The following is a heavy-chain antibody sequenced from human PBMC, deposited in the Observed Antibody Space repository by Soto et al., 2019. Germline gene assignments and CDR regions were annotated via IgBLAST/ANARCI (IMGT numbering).Heavy chain of an antibody. CDR2: IFSNDEK. CDR3: ARTPFEGRPNWFDP. CDR1: GFSLSNARMG. Sequence: QVTLKESGPVLVKPTETLTLTCTVSGFSLSNARMGVSWIRQPPGKAPEWLAHIFSNDEKYYSTSLKSRLTISKDTSKNQVVLSMTNMDPVDTATYYCARTPFEGRPNWFDPWGQGTLVTVSS. J-gene: IGHJ5*02. D-gene: IGHD1-26*01. V-gene: IGHV2-26*01.